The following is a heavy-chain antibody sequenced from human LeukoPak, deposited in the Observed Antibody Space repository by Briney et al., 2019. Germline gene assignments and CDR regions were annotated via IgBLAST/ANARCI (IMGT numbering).Heavy chain of an antibody. D-gene: IGHD3-9*01. J-gene: IGHJ4*02. CDR3: ARADPYDILTGYQFDY. CDR2: IYYIGST. Sequence: SETLSLTCTVSGGSISSYYWSWIRQPPGKGLEWIGYIYYIGSTNYNPSLKSRVTLSVDTSKNQFSLKLSSVTAADTAVYCCARADPYDILTGYQFDYWGQGTLVTVSS. V-gene: IGHV4-59*01. CDR1: GGSISSYY.